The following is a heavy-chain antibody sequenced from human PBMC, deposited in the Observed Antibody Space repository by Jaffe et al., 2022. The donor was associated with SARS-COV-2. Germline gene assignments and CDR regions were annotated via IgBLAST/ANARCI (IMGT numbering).Heavy chain of an antibody. CDR3: AKAYTHLSSSWYNY. CDR2: ISWNSGSI. CDR1: GFTFDDYA. D-gene: IGHD6-13*01. V-gene: IGHV3-9*01. J-gene: IGHJ4*02. Sequence: EVQLVESGGGLVQPGRSLRLSCAASGFTFDDYAMHWVRQAPGKGLEWVSGISWNSGSIGYADSVKGRFTISRDNAKNSLYLQMNSLRAEDTALYYCAKAYTHLSSSWYNYWGQGTLVTVSS.